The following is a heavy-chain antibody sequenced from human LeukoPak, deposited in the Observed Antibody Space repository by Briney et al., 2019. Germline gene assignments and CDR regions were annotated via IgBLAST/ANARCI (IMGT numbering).Heavy chain of an antibody. Sequence: PGGSLRLSCAASGFTFSRNVMHWVRQAPGKGLEWVALISYDGNNKFYADSVKGRFTISRDNSGNTLYLQMNSLRGEDAAVYSCARGGIPTGPYYYFYYMDVWGKGTAVTVSS. CDR3: ARGGIPTGPYYYFYYMDV. CDR2: ISYDGNNK. D-gene: IGHD3-10*01. J-gene: IGHJ6*03. CDR1: GFTFSRNV. V-gene: IGHV3-30*04.